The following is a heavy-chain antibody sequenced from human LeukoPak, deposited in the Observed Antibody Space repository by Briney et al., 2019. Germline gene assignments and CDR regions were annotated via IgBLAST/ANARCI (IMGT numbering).Heavy chain of an antibody. CDR2: ISGSGGST. CDR3: AQYCNGASCTNGGLGY. V-gene: IGHV3-23*01. J-gene: IGHJ4*02. D-gene: IGHD2-15*01. CDR1: GFTFSDYA. Sequence: GGSLRLSCAASGFTFSDYAMSWVRQAPCKGLEWVSAISGSGGSTYYAESVKGRFTISRDNSKNTLYAQMNSLRADDTAVYYCAQYCNGASCTNGGLGYWGQGTLVTVSS.